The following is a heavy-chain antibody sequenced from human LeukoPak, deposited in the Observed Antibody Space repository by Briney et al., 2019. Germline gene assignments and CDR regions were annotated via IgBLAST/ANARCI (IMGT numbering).Heavy chain of an antibody. D-gene: IGHD1-7*01. CDR2: ISRSGDST. CDR3: ASSPPTGTTWYFDL. J-gene: IGHJ2*01. CDR1: GFNFSTYA. V-gene: IGHV3-64*01. Sequence: GGSLRLSSAASGFNFSTYAMHWVRQAPGKGLEYVSGISRSGDSTYYANSVQGRFTISRGNSKNTLYLQMGSLRAEDMAVYYCASSPPTGTTWYFDLWGRGTLVTVSS.